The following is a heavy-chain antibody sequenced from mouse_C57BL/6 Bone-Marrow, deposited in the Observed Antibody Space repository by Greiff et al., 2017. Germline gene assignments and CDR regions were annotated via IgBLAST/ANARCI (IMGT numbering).Heavy chain of an antibody. CDR3: TTIITTVVAPYDFDY. J-gene: IGHJ2*01. CDR2: IDPENGDT. Sequence: EVKLMESGAELVRPGASVKLSCTASGFNIKVDYMHWVKQRPEQGLAWIGWIDPENGDTEYASKFQGKATITADTSSNTAYLQLSSLTSEDTADYYCTTIITTVVAPYDFDYWGQGTTLTVSS. V-gene: IGHV14-4*01. D-gene: IGHD1-1*01. CDR1: GFNIKVDY.